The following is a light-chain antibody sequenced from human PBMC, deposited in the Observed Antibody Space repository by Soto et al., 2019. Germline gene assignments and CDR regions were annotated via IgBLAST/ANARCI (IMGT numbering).Light chain of an antibody. CDR3: CSGGV. V-gene: IGLV2-23*02. J-gene: IGLJ3*02. Sequence: QSALTQPASVSGSPGQSITISCTGTSSDVGSYNLVSWYQQHPGKAPKLMIYEVSKRPSGVSNRFSGSKSGNTASLTISGLQAEDEADYYCCSGGVFGGGTKLTVL. CDR2: EVS. CDR1: SSDVGSYNL.